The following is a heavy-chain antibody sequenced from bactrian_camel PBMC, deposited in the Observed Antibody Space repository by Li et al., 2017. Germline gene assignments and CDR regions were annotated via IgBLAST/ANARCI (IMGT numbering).Heavy chain of an antibody. Sequence: VQLVESGGGSVQAGGSLRLSCAASGYTYRNYCMGWYRQAPGKERELVSSVSNDGTTSYADSVKGRFTISRDNAKNTLYLQMNSLKPEDTAMYVCATDAGTGDWCGPKWYWRYGGRGTQVTVS. V-gene: IGHV3S55*01. CDR2: VSNDGTT. D-gene: IGHD1*01. CDR3: ATDAGTGDWCGPKWYWRY. J-gene: IGHJ4*01. CDR1: GYTYRNYC.